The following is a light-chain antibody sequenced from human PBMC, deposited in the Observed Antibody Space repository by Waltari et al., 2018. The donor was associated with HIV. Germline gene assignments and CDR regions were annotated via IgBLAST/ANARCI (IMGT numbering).Light chain of an antibody. V-gene: IGLV1-40*01. CDR3: QSYDNNLGVWM. CDR1: SSNIYTGYD. J-gene: IGLJ3*02. Sequence: SVLTQAHPISGAPGQRLSTSCTGRSSNIYTGYDLHWYQHLPGKAPKLLIYDSRDRPSGVRDRFSGSKSGTSASLAIIGLQAEDEVDYYCQSYDNNLGVWMFCGGTKLTVL. CDR2: DSR.